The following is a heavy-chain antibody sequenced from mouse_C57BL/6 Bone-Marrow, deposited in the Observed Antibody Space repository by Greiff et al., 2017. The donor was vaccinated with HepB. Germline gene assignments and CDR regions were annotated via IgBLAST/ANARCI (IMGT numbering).Heavy chain of an antibody. V-gene: IGHV1-64*01. CDR1: GYTFTSYW. CDR2: IHPNSGST. D-gene: IGHD2-4*01. Sequence: VQLQQPGAELVKPGASVKLSCKASGYTFTSYWMHWVKQRPGQGLEWIGMIHPNSGSTNYNEKFKSKATLTVDKSSSTAYMQLSSLTSEDSAGYYCAREVYDYDYYAMDYWGQGTSVTVSS. CDR3: AREVYDYDYYAMDY. J-gene: IGHJ4*01.